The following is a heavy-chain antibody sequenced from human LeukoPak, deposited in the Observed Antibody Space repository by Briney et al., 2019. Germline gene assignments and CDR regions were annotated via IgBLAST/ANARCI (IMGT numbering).Heavy chain of an antibody. CDR3: ARDPTYSSSSGY. D-gene: IGHD6-6*01. CDR1: GFTVSSYY. V-gene: IGHV3-53*01. Sequence: GGSLRLSCVASGFTVSSYYMSWVRQAPGKGLEWVSLLYTGGTTYYADSVEGRFTISRDDSKNTIYLQMNTLRAEDTAVYYCARDPTYSSSSGYWGQGTLVTVFS. CDR2: LYTGGTT. J-gene: IGHJ4*02.